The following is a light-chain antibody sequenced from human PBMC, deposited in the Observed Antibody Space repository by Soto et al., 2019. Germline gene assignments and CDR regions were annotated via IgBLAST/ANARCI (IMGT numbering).Light chain of an antibody. J-gene: IGLJ2*01. CDR3: CSYAGSSTSV. CDR2: EGS. Sequence: QSALTQPASVSGSPGQSITISCTGTSRDVGSYNLVSWYQQHPGKAPKLIIYEGSKRPSGVSNRFSGSKSGNTASLTISGLQAEDEADYYCCSYAGSSTSVFGGGTKLTVL. CDR1: SRDVGSYNL. V-gene: IGLV2-23*01.